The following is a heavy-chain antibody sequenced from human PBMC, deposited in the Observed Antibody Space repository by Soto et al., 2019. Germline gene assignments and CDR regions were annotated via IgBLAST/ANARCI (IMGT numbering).Heavy chain of an antibody. J-gene: IGHJ6*02. CDR2: IYYSGST. V-gene: IGHV4-39*01. Sequence: SETLSLTCTVSGGSISSSSYYWGWIRQPPGKGLEWIGSIYYSGSTYYNPSLKSRVTISVDTSKNQFSLKLSSVTAADTAVYYCARSPYLAAAPDVWGQGTTVTVSS. D-gene: IGHD6-13*01. CDR3: ARSPYLAAAPDV. CDR1: GGSISSSSYY.